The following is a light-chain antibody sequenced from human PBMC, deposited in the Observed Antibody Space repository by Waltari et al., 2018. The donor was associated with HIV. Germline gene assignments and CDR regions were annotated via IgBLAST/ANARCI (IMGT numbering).Light chain of an antibody. CDR2: WAS. CDR1: QSVFFSSNNKNF. Sequence: DIVMTQSPASLAVSLGERATINCKSSQSVFFSSNNKNFLAWYQQKPGQAPKLLISWASTRASGVPARFSGSGSGTDFTLTISSLQPGDVAVYFCQQYYTVPLTFGPGTKVEI. J-gene: IGKJ3*01. CDR3: QQYYTVPLT. V-gene: IGKV4-1*01.